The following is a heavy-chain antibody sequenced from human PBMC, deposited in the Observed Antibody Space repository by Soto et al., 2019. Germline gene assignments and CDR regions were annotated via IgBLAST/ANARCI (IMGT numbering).Heavy chain of an antibody. D-gene: IGHD3-10*01. V-gene: IGHV3-7*01. Sequence: EEQLVASGGGLVQPGGSLRLSCEASGFTLGSYWMSWVRQAPGKGLEWLATIKTYASEKKYVDSVKGRFTMSRDNAKNSLYLQMDSLRAEDTAVYYCARDSGSGSGSSVNHYLEYWGHGTLVTVTS. CDR1: GFTLGSYW. CDR2: IKTYASEK. J-gene: IGHJ4*01. CDR3: ARDSGSGSGSSVNHYLEY.